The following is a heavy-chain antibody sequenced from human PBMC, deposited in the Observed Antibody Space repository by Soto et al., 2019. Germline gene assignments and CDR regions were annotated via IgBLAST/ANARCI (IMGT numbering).Heavy chain of an antibody. V-gene: IGHV1-46*03. J-gene: IGHJ3*02. Sequence: GASVKVSCKASGYTFTNYFIHWVRQAPGQGLEWLGVITPSGGSTNYAQKFQDRVTMTRDTSTSTVYMELSSLRSEDTAVYYCAREMGFNDAFDIWGQGTMVTVSS. D-gene: IGHD1-26*01. CDR2: ITPSGGST. CDR3: AREMGFNDAFDI. CDR1: GYTFTNYF.